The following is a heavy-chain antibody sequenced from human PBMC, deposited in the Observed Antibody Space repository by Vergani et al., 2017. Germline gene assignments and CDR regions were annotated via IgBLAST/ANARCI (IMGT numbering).Heavy chain of an antibody. CDR3: ARRLPGGYCSSTSCYSRFGMDV. D-gene: IGHD2-2*01. J-gene: IGHJ6*02. Sequence: VLLQEPGPGLVRPSETLSLTCSVSGYSIGSGFYWAWIRQSPGEGLQWLTSIHNRGKTYHNPSLKSRVSVSLDTSKNRFSLNLTSVTATDTAVYYCARRLPGGYCSSTSCYSRFGMDVWGQGTTVTVSS. CDR1: GYSIGSGFY. CDR2: IHNRGKT. V-gene: IGHV4-38-2*01.